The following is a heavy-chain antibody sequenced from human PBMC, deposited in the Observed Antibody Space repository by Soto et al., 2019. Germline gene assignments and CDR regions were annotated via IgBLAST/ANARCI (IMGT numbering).Heavy chain of an antibody. D-gene: IGHD3-3*01. Sequence: GGSLRLSCAASGFTFSSYAMHWVRQAPGKGLEWVAVISYDGSNKYYADSVKGRFTISRDNSKNTLYLQMNSLRAEDTAVYYCARDRSPAVSSSYYDFWSGYYYYYYGMDVWGQGTTVTVSS. V-gene: IGHV3-30-3*01. CDR2: ISYDGSNK. CDR1: GFTFSSYA. CDR3: ARDRSPAVSSSYYDFWSGYYYYYYGMDV. J-gene: IGHJ6*02.